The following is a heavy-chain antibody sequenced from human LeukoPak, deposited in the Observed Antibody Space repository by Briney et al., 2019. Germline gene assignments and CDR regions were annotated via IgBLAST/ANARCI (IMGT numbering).Heavy chain of an antibody. V-gene: IGHV3-30-3*01. J-gene: IGHJ3*02. Sequence: PGGSLRLFCTASGFTFSSYAMRWVRQAPGKGLEWVAVISYDGSNKYYADSVKGRFTISRDNSKNTLYLQMNSLRAEDTAVYYCARELREQLVRTGAFDIWGQGTMVTVSS. D-gene: IGHD6-6*01. CDR1: GFTFSSYA. CDR3: ARELREQLVRTGAFDI. CDR2: ISYDGSNK.